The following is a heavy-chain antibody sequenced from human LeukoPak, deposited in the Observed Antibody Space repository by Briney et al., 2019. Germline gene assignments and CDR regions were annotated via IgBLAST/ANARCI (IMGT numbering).Heavy chain of an antibody. J-gene: IGHJ4*02. Sequence: SETLSLTCTVSGGSISSYYWSWIRQPPGKGLEWIGEINHSGSTNYNPSLKSRVTISVDTSKNQFSLKLSSVTAADTAVYYCARGDYYDSSGYYRKKYYFDYWGQGTLVTVSS. CDR2: INHSGST. CDR1: GGSISSYY. D-gene: IGHD3-22*01. CDR3: ARGDYYDSSGYYRKKYYFDY. V-gene: IGHV4-34*01.